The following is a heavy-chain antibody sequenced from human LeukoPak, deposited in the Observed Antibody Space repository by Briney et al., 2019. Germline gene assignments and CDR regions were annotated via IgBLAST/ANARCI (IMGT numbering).Heavy chain of an antibody. Sequence: ASVKVSCKASGYTFTGYYMHWVRQAPGQGLEWMGWIDPNSGGTNYAQKFQGRVTMTRDMSISTAYMELSRLRSDDTAVYYCARVQGELELRVFDYWGQGTLVTVSS. V-gene: IGHV1-2*02. D-gene: IGHD1-7*01. CDR3: ARVQGELELRVFDY. CDR2: IDPNSGGT. CDR1: GYTFTGYY. J-gene: IGHJ4*02.